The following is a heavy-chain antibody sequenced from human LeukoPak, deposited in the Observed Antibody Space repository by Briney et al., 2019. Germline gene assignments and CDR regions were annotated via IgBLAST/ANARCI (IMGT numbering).Heavy chain of an antibody. CDR2: IYSGGST. D-gene: IGHD6-13*01. Sequence: GGSLRLSCAASGFTVSSNYMSWVRQAPGKGLEWVSVIYSGGSTYYADSVKGRFTISRHNSKNTLYLQMNSLRAEDTAVYYCARDGAAGTSYYGMDVWGQGTTVTVSS. CDR1: GFTVSSNY. V-gene: IGHV3-53*04. CDR3: ARDGAAGTSYYGMDV. J-gene: IGHJ6*02.